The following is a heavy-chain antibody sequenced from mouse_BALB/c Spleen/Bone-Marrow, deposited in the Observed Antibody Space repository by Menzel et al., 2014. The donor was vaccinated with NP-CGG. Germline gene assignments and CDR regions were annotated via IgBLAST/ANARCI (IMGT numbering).Heavy chain of an antibody. Sequence: VQLKESGPELVKPGASVKMSCKASGYTFTSYVMHWVKQKPGQGLEWIGYINPYNDGTKYNEKFKGKATLTSDKSSSTAYMELSCLTSEDSAVYYCARWRYPYAMDYWGQGTSVTVSS. CDR3: ARWRYPYAMDY. V-gene: IGHV1-14*01. D-gene: IGHD2-12*01. CDR1: GYTFTSYV. J-gene: IGHJ4*01. CDR2: INPYNDGT.